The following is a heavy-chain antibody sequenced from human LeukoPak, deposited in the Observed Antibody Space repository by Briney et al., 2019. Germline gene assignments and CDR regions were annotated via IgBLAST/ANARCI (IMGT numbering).Heavy chain of an antibody. CDR3: AKRPYDAPGAFDI. D-gene: IGHD5-12*01. V-gene: IGHV3-43*01. CDR1: GFTFDDYT. J-gene: IGHJ3*02. Sequence: PGGSLRLSCAASGFTFDDYTMHWVRQAPGKGLEWVSFISWDGGSTYYADSVKGRFTISRDNSKNTLYLQMNSLRAEDTALYYCAKRPYDAPGAFDIWGQGTMVTVSS. CDR2: ISWDGGST.